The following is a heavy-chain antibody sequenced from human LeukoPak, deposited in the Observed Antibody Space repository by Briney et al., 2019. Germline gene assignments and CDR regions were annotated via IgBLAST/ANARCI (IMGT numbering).Heavy chain of an antibody. J-gene: IGHJ4*02. Sequence: SGTLSLTCAVSGGSISSNNWWGWVRQPPGKGLEWIGEIYHSGSPNCNPSLKSRVTISVDKSRNHFSLNLSSVTAADTAVYYCARVNINNWHSCDYWGQGTLVTVSS. D-gene: IGHD1-1*01. CDR1: GGSISSNNW. V-gene: IGHV4-4*02. CDR2: IYHSGSP. CDR3: ARVNINNWHSCDY.